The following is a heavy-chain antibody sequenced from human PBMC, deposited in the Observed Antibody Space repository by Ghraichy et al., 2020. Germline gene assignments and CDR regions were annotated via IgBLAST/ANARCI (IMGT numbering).Heavy chain of an antibody. CDR2: ISYDGTNR. J-gene: IGHJ6*03. Sequence: SCAASGFSFSTYAIHWVRQAPGKGLEWVAVISYDGTNRYYADSVKGRFTISRDNSENTLYLQTNSLRTEDTAIYYCARSREEIVVRAYMDVWGKGTTVTVSS. CDR3: ARSREEIVVRAYMDV. CDR1: GFSFSTYA. V-gene: IGHV3-30-3*01. D-gene: IGHD2-15*01.